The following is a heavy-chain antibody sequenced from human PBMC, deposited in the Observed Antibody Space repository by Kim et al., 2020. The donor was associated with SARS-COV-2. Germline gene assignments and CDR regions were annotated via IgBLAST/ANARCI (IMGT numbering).Heavy chain of an antibody. V-gene: IGHV3-13*04. CDR2: IGTAGDT. CDR3: ARVRSDTSGFYYYFDY. Sequence: GGSLRLSCAASGFTFSSYEMHWVRQATGKGLEWVSAIGTAGDTYYPDSVKGRFTISRENARNSLYLQMNNLRAGDTAVYYCARVRSDTSGFYYYFDYWGQGTLVTVSS. D-gene: IGHD3-22*01. J-gene: IGHJ4*02. CDR1: GFTFSSYE.